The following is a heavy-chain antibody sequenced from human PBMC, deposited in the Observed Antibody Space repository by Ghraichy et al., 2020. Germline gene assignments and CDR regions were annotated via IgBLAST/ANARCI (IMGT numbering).Heavy chain of an antibody. D-gene: IGHD3-10*01. CDR2: VKEDGSEK. J-gene: IGHJ4*02. CDR3: ARDERGEAKFH. CDR1: GFTFSSFW. Sequence: GGSLRLSCAASGFTFSSFWMSWVRQAPGKGLEWVATVKEDGSEKKYVDSVKGRFTISRDNAKNSLYLQMNSLRAEDTAVYYCARDERGEAKFHWGQGTLVTVSS. V-gene: IGHV3-7*01.